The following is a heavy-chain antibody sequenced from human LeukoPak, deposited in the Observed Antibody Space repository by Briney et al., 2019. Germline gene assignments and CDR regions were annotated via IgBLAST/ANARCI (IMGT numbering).Heavy chain of an antibody. D-gene: IGHD3-10*01. J-gene: IGHJ4*02. CDR3: ARDGETVTFDY. Sequence: RGGSQRLSCAASGFTFSDYFMSWIRQAPEKGLEWVSYIGPSSDNINYADSVKGRFTVSRDNAKNSVYLQMNSLRAEDTAVYYCARDGETVTFDYWGQGTLVTVSS. CDR1: GFTFSDYF. CDR2: IGPSSDNI. V-gene: IGHV3-11*04.